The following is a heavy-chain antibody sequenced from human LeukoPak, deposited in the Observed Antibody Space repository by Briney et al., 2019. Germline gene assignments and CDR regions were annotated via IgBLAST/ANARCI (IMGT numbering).Heavy chain of an antibody. V-gene: IGHV1-2*02. D-gene: IGHD3-3*01. CDR2: INPNSGGT. J-gene: IGHJ4*02. CDR1: GYTFTGYY. Sequence: APVKVSCKASGYTFTGYYMHWVRQAPGQGLEWMGWINPNSGGTNYAQKFQGRVTMTRDTSISTAYMELSRLRSDDTAVYYCARGKYYDFWSGYYKDYWGQRTLVTVSS. CDR3: ARGKYYDFWSGYYKDY.